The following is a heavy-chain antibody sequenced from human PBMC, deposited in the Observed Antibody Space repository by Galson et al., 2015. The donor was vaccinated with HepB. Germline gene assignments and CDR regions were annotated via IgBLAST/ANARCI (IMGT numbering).Heavy chain of an antibody. CDR3: ARGLRWDLSGWYFDP. Sequence: SLRLSCAAFGFTFSSYTMNWVRQAPGKGLEWVSYISPSGSTKYYPDSVKGRFTISRDNAKNSLCLQMNSLRAEDTAVYYCARGLRWDLSGWYFDPWGRGTLVTVSS. D-gene: IGHD2-21*01. V-gene: IGHV3-48*04. CDR2: ISPSGSTK. J-gene: IGHJ2*01. CDR1: GFTFSSYT.